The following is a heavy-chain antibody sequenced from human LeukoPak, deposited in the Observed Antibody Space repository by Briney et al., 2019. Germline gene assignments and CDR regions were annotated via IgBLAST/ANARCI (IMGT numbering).Heavy chain of an antibody. CDR3: AKEGNGYSGYPFLDY. V-gene: IGHV3-30*18. Sequence: QTGGSLRLSCAASGFTFSSYGMHWVRQAPGKGLEWVAVISYDGSNKYYADSVKGRFTISRDNSKNTLYLQMNSLRAEDTAVYYCAKEGNGYSGYPFLDYWGQGTLVTVSS. J-gene: IGHJ4*02. D-gene: IGHD5-12*01. CDR2: ISYDGSNK. CDR1: GFTFSSYG.